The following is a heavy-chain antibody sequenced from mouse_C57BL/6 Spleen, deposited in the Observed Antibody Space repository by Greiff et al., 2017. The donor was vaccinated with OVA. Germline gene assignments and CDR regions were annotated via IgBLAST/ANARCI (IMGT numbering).Heavy chain of an antibody. CDR1: GYTFTSYW. Sequence: VQLQQPGAELVKPGASVKLSCKASGYTFTSYWMQWVKQRPGQGLEWIGEIDPSDSYTNYNQKFKGKATLTVDTSSSTAYMQLSSLTSEDSAVYYCARGPYYGSSYDVWGTGTTVTVSS. CDR3: ARGPYYGSSYDV. D-gene: IGHD1-1*01. V-gene: IGHV1-50*01. CDR2: IDPSDSYT. J-gene: IGHJ1*03.